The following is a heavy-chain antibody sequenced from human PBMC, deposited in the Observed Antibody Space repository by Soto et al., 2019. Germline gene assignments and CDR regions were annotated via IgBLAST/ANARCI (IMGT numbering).Heavy chain of an antibody. Sequence: QVQLVESGGGVVQPGRYLRLSCAASGFTFSSYGMHWVRQAPGKGLEWVAVTWDDGSNKYYADSVKGRFTISRDNSKTTLYQQMKSMRAEDTAVYYCARDGLHDFWSGYRTYDYYGMDVWGQGTTVTVSS. CDR3: ARDGLHDFWSGYRTYDYYGMDV. J-gene: IGHJ6*02. D-gene: IGHD3-3*01. CDR1: GFTFSSYG. CDR2: TWDDGSNK. V-gene: IGHV3-33*01.